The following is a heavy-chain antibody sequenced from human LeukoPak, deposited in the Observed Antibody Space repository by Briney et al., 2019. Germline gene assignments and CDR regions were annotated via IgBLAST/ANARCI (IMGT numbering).Heavy chain of an antibody. Sequence: SVKVSCKASGGTFSSYAISWVRQAPGQGLECVGRIIPILGIANYAQKFQGRVTITAGKSTSTAYMELSSLRSEDTAVYYCANSYYYDSSGYYLEYWGQGTLVTVSS. CDR1: GGTFSSYA. CDR3: ANSYYYDSSGYYLEY. V-gene: IGHV1-69*04. J-gene: IGHJ4*02. D-gene: IGHD3-22*01. CDR2: IIPILGIA.